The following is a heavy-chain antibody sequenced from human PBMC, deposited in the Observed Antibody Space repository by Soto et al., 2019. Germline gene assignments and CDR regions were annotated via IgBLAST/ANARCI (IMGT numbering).Heavy chain of an antibody. Sequence: ASVKVSCKASGYTFTSYDINWVRQAAGQGLEWMGWMNPSSGNKAYAQKFQGRVTMTRNTSISTAYMELTSLRSEDTAIYYCAGAGVFRGAFDIWGQGTMVTVSS. V-gene: IGHV1-8*01. J-gene: IGHJ3*02. CDR2: MNPSSGNK. CDR1: GYTFTSYD. D-gene: IGHD2-8*01. CDR3: AGAGVFRGAFDI.